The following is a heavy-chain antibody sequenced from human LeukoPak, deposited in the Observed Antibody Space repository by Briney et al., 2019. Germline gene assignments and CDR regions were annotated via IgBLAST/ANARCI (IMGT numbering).Heavy chain of an antibody. V-gene: IGHV4-31*03. CDR3: ARVVPTATTSPITHFDY. D-gene: IGHD4-17*01. J-gene: IGHJ4*02. CDR1: GGSISSGGYY. Sequence: SQTLSLTCTVSGGSISSGGYYWSWIRQHPGKGLEWIGYIYYSGSTYYNPSLKSRVTISVDTSKNQFSLKLSSVTAADTAVYYCARVVPTATTSPITHFDYWGQGTLVTVSS. CDR2: IYYSGST.